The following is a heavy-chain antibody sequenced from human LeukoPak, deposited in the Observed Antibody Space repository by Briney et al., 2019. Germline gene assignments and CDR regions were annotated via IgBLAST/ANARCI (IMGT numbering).Heavy chain of an antibody. D-gene: IGHD5-12*01. J-gene: IGHJ6*03. CDR2: ISAYNGNT. CDR3: ARAASSRGYSGYDPPYYYYYMDV. CDR1: GYTFTSYG. V-gene: IGHV1-18*01. Sequence: ASVKVSCKASGYTFTSYGISWVRQAPGQGLEWMGWISAYNGNTNYAQKLQGRVTMTTDTSTSTAYMELRSLRSDNTAVYYCARAASSRGYSGYDPPYYYYYMDVWGKGTTVTISS.